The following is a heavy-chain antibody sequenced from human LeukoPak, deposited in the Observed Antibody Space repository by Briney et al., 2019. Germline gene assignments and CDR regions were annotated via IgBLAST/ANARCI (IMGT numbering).Heavy chain of an antibody. Sequence: GGSLRLSCAASGFTFSSYAMHWVRQAPGKGLEWVAVISYDGSNKYYADSVKDRFTISRDNSKNTLYLQMNSLRAEDTAVYYCARGGQSWNDGYNWFDPWGQGALVTVSS. CDR1: GFTFSSYA. V-gene: IGHV3-30*04. J-gene: IGHJ5*02. CDR2: ISYDGSNK. CDR3: ARGGQSWNDGYNWFDP. D-gene: IGHD1-1*01.